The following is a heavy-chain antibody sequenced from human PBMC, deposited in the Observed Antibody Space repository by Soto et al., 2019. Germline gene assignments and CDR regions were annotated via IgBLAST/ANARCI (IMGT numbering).Heavy chain of an antibody. CDR3: AGSSPARLERSDSSGPLDP. V-gene: IGHV1-45*02. CDR1: GYTFTYRY. Sequence: SVKVSCKASGYTFTYRYLHWVRQAPGQALEWMGWITPFNGNTNYAQKFQDRVTITRDRSMSTAYMELSSLRSEDTAMYYCAGSSPARLERSDSSGPLDPWGQGTLVTVSS. D-gene: IGHD3-22*01. CDR2: ITPFNGNT. J-gene: IGHJ5*02.